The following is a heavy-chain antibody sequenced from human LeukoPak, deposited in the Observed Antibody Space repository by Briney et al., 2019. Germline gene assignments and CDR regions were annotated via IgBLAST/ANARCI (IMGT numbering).Heavy chain of an antibody. CDR1: GFTFGDYA. V-gene: IGHV3-49*04. D-gene: IGHD3-22*01. Sequence: PGGSLRLSCTASGFTFGDYAMSWVRQAPGKGLEWVGFIRSKAYGGTTEYAASVKGRFTISRDDSKSIAYLQMNSLKTEDTAVYYCTRDERVITMTPWEAFDIWGQGTMVTVSS. CDR2: IRSKAYGGTT. CDR3: TRDERVITMTPWEAFDI. J-gene: IGHJ3*02.